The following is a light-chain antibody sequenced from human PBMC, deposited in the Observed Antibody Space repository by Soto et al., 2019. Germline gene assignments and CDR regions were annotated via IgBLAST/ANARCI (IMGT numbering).Light chain of an antibody. CDR2: GAS. V-gene: IGKV3-20*01. CDR1: QSVSSSY. J-gene: IGKJ5*01. CDR3: QQYGSFPIT. Sequence: EIVLTQSPGTLSLSPGERATLSCRASQSVSSSYLAWYQQNPGQAPRLLIYGASSRATSIPDRFSGSVSGTDFTLTISRLEPEDFAVYYCQQYGSFPITFGQGTRLEIK.